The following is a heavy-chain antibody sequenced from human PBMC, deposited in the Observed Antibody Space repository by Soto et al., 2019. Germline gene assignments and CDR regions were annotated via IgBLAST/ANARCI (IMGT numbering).Heavy chain of an antibody. Sequence: EVQLVQSGAEVKKPGESLKISCKGSGYSFANYWVGWVRQMSGKGLECMGIIYPGDSDTRYSPSFQGQVIISADKSISTAYLQWSSLKASDTAMYYCARHVKYSQIDYWGQGTLVTVS. CDR2: IYPGDSDT. CDR1: GYSFANYW. CDR3: ARHVKYSQIDY. V-gene: IGHV5-51*01. D-gene: IGHD2-21*01. J-gene: IGHJ4*02.